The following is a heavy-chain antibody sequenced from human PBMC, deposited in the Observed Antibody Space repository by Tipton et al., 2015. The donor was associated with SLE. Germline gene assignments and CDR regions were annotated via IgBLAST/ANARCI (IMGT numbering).Heavy chain of an antibody. D-gene: IGHD5-24*01. CDR2: IYHSGST. J-gene: IGHJ4*02. V-gene: IGHV4-61*01. Sequence: TLSLTCTVSGGSISSSSNYWSWIRQSPGKGLEWIGYIYHSGSTYYHPSLKSRVTISVDTSKNQFSLTLNSVTAADTAVYYCARFMRDGYNAKYYFDYWGQGNLVTVSS. CDR3: ARFMRDGYNAKYYFDY. CDR1: GGSISSSSNY.